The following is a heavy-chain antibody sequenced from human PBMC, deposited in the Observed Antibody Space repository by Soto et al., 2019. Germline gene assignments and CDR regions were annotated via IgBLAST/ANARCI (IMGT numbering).Heavy chain of an antibody. CDR1: GFTFSSYA. Sequence: GGSLRLSCAASGFTFSSYAMSWVRQAPGKGLEWVSAISGSGGSTYYADSVNGRFTISRDNSKNTLYLQMNSLRAEDTAVYYCAKGEAGYSYGYGAFDIWGQGTMVTVSS. V-gene: IGHV3-23*01. D-gene: IGHD5-18*01. J-gene: IGHJ3*02. CDR2: ISGSGGST. CDR3: AKGEAGYSYGYGAFDI.